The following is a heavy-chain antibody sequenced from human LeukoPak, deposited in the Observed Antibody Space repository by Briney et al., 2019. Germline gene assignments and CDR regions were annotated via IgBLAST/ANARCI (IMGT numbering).Heavy chain of an antibody. Sequence: PGGSLRLSCAASGFTFSSYAMSWVRQAPGKGLEWVSAISGSGGSTFYADSVKGRFSISRDNSKNTLYLQMNSLRAEDTAVYFCAKSARYFDWFDYWGQGTLVTVSS. CDR1: GFTFSSYA. CDR2: ISGSGGST. V-gene: IGHV3-23*01. J-gene: IGHJ4*02. CDR3: AKSARYFDWFDY. D-gene: IGHD3-9*01.